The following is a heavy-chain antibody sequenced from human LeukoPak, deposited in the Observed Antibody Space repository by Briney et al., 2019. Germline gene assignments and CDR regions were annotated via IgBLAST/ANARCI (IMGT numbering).Heavy chain of an antibody. J-gene: IGHJ4*02. Sequence: PGGSLRLSCAASGFTFSSYWMSWVPQAPGKGLEGVASIKHDESEKYYVDSLKGRITISRDNTKNSLFLQMNSLRAEDTAVYFCARQGYYDRSGYYSWGQGTLVTVSS. V-gene: IGHV3-7*01. CDR3: ARQGYYDRSGYYS. CDR2: IKHDESEK. CDR1: GFTFSSYW. D-gene: IGHD3-22*01.